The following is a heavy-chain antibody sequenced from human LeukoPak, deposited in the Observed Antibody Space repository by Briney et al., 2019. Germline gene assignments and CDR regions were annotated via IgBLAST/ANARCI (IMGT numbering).Heavy chain of an antibody. J-gene: IGHJ3*02. CDR2: IKGDRSEY. CDR3: ARSATSYSFDI. CDR1: GFTFRNFW. Sequence: QPGGSLRLSCAASGFTFRNFWMKWVGQAQGKGVGLVANIKGDRSEYYYSDSMQGPFSISRDNAKNSLFLQLNTVRAKDTAVYYCARSATSYSFDIWGQGTMVTVSS. V-gene: IGHV3-7*04. D-gene: IGHD2-2*01.